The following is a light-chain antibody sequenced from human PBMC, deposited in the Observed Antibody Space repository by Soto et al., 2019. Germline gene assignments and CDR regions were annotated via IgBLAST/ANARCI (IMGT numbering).Light chain of an antibody. Sequence: DIQMTQSPSTLSGSVGARVTITCRASQTIRSWVAWYQQKPGKAPKLLIYKASTLKSGVPSRFSGSGSGTEFPLTISSLQPDDFATYYCQHYNSYSEAFGQGTKGDIK. CDR3: QHYNSYSEA. V-gene: IGKV1-5*03. J-gene: IGKJ1*01. CDR2: KAS. CDR1: QTIRSW.